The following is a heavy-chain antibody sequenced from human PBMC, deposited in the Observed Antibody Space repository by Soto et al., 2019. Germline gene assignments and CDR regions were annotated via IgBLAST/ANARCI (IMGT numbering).Heavy chain of an antibody. D-gene: IGHD4-4*01. Sequence: QLQLQESGSGLVKPSQTLSLTCAVSGGSISSGGYSWSWIRQPPGKGLEWIGYIYHSGSTYYNPYLKSRVTISVDRYKNQFSLKLSSVTAADTAVYDCSTTTVTTNWFDPWGQGTLVTVSS. CDR2: IYHSGST. CDR1: GGSISSGGYS. V-gene: IGHV4-30-2*01. J-gene: IGHJ5*02. CDR3: STTTVTTNWFDP.